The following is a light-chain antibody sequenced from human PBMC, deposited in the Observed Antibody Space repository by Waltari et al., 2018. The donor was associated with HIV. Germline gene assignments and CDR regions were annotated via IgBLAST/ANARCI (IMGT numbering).Light chain of an antibody. CDR1: SSNIESNY. CDR3: AAWDDSLSGWV. CDR2: RND. Sequence: ISCSGSSSNIESNYVYWYQQLPGTAPKLLIYRNDQRPSGVPDRFSASKSGTSASLAISGLRSEDEADYYCAAWDDSLSGWVFGGGTKLTVL. J-gene: IGLJ3*02. V-gene: IGLV1-47*01.